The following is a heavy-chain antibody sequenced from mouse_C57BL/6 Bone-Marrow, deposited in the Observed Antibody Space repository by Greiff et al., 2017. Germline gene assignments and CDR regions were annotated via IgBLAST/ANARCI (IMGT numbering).Heavy chain of an antibody. J-gene: IGHJ3*01. CDR3: ASHYDYDGVAY. V-gene: IGHV1-39*01. CDR1: GYSFTDYN. D-gene: IGHD2-4*01. Sequence: VKPGASVKISCKASGYSFTDYNMNWVKQSNGKSLEWIGVINPNYGTTSYNQKFKGKATLTVDQSSSTAYMQLNSLTSEDAAVYYCASHYDYDGVAYWGQGTLVTVSA. CDR2: INPNYGTT.